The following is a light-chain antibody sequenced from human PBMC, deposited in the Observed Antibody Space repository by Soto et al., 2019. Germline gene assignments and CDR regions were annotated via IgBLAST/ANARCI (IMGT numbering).Light chain of an antibody. J-gene: IGKJ4*01. Sequence: EVVLMQSPGTLSLSPGERATLSCRASQSVSSSYLAWYQQKPGQAPRLLIYGASSRSTGIPDRFSCSGSGTDFTLTISRLEPEDFAVYYCQKYGSSPTTFGGGTKVDIK. CDR1: QSVSSSY. CDR2: GAS. CDR3: QKYGSSPTT. V-gene: IGKV3-20*01.